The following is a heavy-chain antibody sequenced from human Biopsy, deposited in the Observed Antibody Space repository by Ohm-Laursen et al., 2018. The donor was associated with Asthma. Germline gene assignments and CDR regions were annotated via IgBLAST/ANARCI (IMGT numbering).Heavy chain of an antibody. V-gene: IGHV4-34*01. Sequence: SDTLSLTCTVYVGYLTGHYWNWIRQPPGQGLEWIGEIDQSGYTNYNPSHKSRVTISADTTKNQYHLNLSSVTAADTAVYFCARAAITGIRGWFDPWGQGTQVTVSS. CDR2: IDQSGYT. D-gene: IGHD1-20*01. J-gene: IGHJ5*02. CDR1: VGYLTGHY. CDR3: ARAAITGIRGWFDP.